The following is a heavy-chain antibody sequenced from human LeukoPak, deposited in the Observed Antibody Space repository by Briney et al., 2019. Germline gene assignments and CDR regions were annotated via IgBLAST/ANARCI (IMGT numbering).Heavy chain of an antibody. J-gene: IGHJ4*02. Sequence: GGSLRLSCAASGFTFDDYGMSWVRQAPGKGLEWVSGINWNGGSTGYADSVKGRFTISRDNAKNSLYLQMNSLRAEDTALYYCARDLVGTHYDYVWGSCPNDYWGQGTLVTVSS. CDR1: GFTFDDYG. V-gene: IGHV3-20*04. D-gene: IGHD3-16*01. CDR3: ARDLVGTHYDYVWGSCPNDY. CDR2: INWNGGST.